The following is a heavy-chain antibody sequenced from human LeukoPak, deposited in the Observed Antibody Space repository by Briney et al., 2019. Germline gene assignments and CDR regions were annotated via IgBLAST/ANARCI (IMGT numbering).Heavy chain of an antibody. CDR2: ISNDGGNK. CDR1: GFTFSRYG. J-gene: IGHJ4*02. CDR3: AEQGDNSGLDY. V-gene: IGHV3-30*18. Sequence: GRSLRLSCAASGFTFSRYGIHWVRQAPGKGLEWVAVISNDGGNKYYADSVKGRFTISRDNSKNTLYLQMNSLRAEDTAVYYCAEQGDNSGLDYWGQGTLVTVSS. D-gene: IGHD5-24*01.